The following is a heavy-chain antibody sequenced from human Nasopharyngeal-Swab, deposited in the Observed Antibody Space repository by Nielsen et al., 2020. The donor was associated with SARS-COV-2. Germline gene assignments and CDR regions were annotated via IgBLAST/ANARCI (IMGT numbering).Heavy chain of an antibody. CDR2: IYYSGST. Sequence: SETLSLTCAVYGGSFSGYYWSWIRQPPGKGLEWIGYIYYSGSTNYNPSLKSRVTISVDTSKKHFSLRLSSVTAADTAVYYCARHLSRTFYYGSGVRDFDFWGQGTLVTVSS. CDR1: GGSFSGYY. J-gene: IGHJ4*02. D-gene: IGHD3-10*01. V-gene: IGHV4-59*08. CDR3: ARHLSRTFYYGSGVRDFDF.